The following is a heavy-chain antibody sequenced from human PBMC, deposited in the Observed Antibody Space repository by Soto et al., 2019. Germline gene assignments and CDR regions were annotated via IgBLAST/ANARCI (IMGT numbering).Heavy chain of an antibody. Sequence: LRLSCAASGFTFSMYWMHWVRQVPGKGPEWVSRVNDDGISTNYADSVKGRFTISRDNAKNTLYLQMNALRVEDTAVYYCTRGPRSTSTGTGAFWGQGTLVTVSS. CDR3: TRGPRSTSTGTGAF. J-gene: IGHJ4*02. D-gene: IGHD1-1*01. CDR2: VNDDGIST. V-gene: IGHV3-74*01. CDR1: GFTFSMYW.